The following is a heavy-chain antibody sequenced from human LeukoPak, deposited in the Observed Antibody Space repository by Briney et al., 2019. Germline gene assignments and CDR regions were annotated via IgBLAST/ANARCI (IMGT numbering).Heavy chain of an antibody. J-gene: IGHJ4*02. CDR2: ISSSGSTI. V-gene: IGHV3-48*03. Sequence: HPGGSLRLSCAASGFTFSSYEMNWVRQAPGKGLEWVSYISSSGSTIYYADSVKGRFTISRDNAKNSLYLQMNSLRAEDTAVYYCAKDRGIMIGNDFDYWGQGTLVTVSS. CDR3: AKDRGIMIGNDFDY. CDR1: GFTFSSYE. D-gene: IGHD3-16*01.